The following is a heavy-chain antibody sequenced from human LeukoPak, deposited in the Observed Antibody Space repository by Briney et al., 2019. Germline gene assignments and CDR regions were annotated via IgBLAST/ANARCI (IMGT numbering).Heavy chain of an antibody. CDR1: GYTFTSYG. Sequence: ASVKVSCKASGYTFTSYGINWVRQAPGQGLEWMGWISAYNGNTNYAPKLQGRVTMTTDTSTSTAYMELRSLRSDDTAVYYCARGAGYCSGGSCYFYYMDVWGKGATVTISS. V-gene: IGHV1-18*01. J-gene: IGHJ6*03. CDR3: ARGAGYCSGGSCYFYYMDV. D-gene: IGHD2-15*01. CDR2: ISAYNGNT.